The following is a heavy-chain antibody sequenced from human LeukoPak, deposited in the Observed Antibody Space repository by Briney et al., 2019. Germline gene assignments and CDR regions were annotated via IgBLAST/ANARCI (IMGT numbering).Heavy chain of an antibody. Sequence: SETLSLTCTVAGRSISGSGYYWVWLRNPPGKGQEWIATIYYTVSTYYNPSLKSRVTITDDTSKHQFSLRLSSVTAADTAMYYCARLRSPGDLDYWGQGTLVTVSS. D-gene: IGHD1-26*01. V-gene: IGHV4-39*07. CDR2: IYYTVST. CDR1: GRSISGSGYY. J-gene: IGHJ4*02. CDR3: ARLRSPGDLDY.